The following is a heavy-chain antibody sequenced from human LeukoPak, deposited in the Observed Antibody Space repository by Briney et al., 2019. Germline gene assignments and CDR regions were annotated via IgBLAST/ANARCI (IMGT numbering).Heavy chain of an antibody. V-gene: IGHV7-4-1*02. J-gene: IGHJ5*02. D-gene: IGHD3-10*01. CDR1: GYTFTNYA. CDR3: ARGLRDGSGTLKFDP. Sequence: ASVKVSCKASGYTFTNYAVNWVRRAPGQVLEWMGWINTNTGNPTYAQGFTGRFVFSLDTSVSTAYLQTSSLKAEDTAVYYCARGLRDGSGTLKFDPWGQGTLVTVSS. CDR2: INTNTGNP.